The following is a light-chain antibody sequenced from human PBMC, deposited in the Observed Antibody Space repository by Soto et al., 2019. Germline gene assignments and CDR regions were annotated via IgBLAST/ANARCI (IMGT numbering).Light chain of an antibody. Sequence: DIQMTQSPSSLSASVGDRVTITYRASQSISSYLNWYQQKPGKAPKLLIYAASSLQSGVPSRFSGSGSGTDFTLTISSLQPEDFATYYCQQSYSTPFTFGPGTKVDIQ. CDR3: QQSYSTPFT. CDR2: AAS. J-gene: IGKJ3*01. CDR1: QSISSY. V-gene: IGKV1-39*01.